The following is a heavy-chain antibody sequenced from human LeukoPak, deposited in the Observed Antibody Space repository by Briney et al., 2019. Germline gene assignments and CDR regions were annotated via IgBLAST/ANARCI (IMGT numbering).Heavy chain of an antibody. D-gene: IGHD1-26*01. J-gene: IGHJ4*02. CDR2: IKSKTNGGAT. V-gene: IGHV3-15*01. Sequence: GGSLRLSCAASGFTFNHAWMSWVRQAPGKGLEWVGRIKSKTNGGATDYAAPVKGRFTISRDDSKNTLYLQMNSLKTEDTAVCYCTWVGPRYYFDYWGQGTLVTVSS. CDR3: TWVGPRYYFDY. CDR1: GFTFNHAW.